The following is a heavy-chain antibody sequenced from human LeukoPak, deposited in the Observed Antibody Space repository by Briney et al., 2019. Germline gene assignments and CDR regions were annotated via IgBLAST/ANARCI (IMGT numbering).Heavy chain of an antibody. J-gene: IGHJ3*02. CDR1: GGSFSGYY. D-gene: IGHD2-15*01. Sequence: SETLSLTCAVYGGSFSGYYWSWIRQPPGKGLEWIGYIYYSGSTNYNPSLKSRVTISVDTSKNQFSLKLSSVTAADTAVYYCAREGDSSGGSCSLYAFDIWGQGTMVTVSS. CDR3: AREGDSSGGSCSLYAFDI. V-gene: IGHV4-59*01. CDR2: IYYSGST.